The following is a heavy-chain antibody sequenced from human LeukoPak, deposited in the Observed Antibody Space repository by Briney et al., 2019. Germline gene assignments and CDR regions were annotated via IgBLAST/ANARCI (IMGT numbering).Heavy chain of an antibody. Sequence: GGSLRLSCAASGFTFSSYTMNWVRQPPGKGLEWVSNIGTSSTTIYYADSVKGRFTISRDNAKNSLYLQMNSLRAEDTAIYYCAKGRTGGTWYGVDYWGQGTLVTVSS. CDR3: AKGRTGGTWYGVDY. CDR2: IGTSSTTI. D-gene: IGHD2-15*01. CDR1: GFTFSSYT. J-gene: IGHJ4*02. V-gene: IGHV3-48*01.